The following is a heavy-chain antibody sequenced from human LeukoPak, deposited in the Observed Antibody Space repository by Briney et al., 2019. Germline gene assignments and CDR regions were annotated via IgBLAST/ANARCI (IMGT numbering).Heavy chain of an antibody. Sequence: SVKVSCKASGGTFSSYAISWVRQAPGQGLEWMGGIIPIFGTANYAQKFQGRVTITADESTSTAYMELSSLRSEDTAVYYCARVRGGGSYRYYFDYWGQGTLVTVSS. CDR1: GGTFSSYA. V-gene: IGHV1-69*13. J-gene: IGHJ4*02. CDR3: ARVRGGGSYRYYFDY. D-gene: IGHD1-26*01. CDR2: IIPIFGTA.